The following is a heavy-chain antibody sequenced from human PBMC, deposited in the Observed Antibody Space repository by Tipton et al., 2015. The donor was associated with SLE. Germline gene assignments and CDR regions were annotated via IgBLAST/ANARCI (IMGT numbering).Heavy chain of an antibody. CDR2: IRFDGSNK. J-gene: IGHJ6*02. D-gene: IGHD1-26*01. CDR3: AKDRGVGATYGMDV. CDR1: GFTFSSYA. V-gene: IGHV3-30*02. Sequence: SLRLSCAASGFTFSSYAMSWVRQAPGKGLEWVAFIRFDGSNKYYADSVKGRFTISRDNSKNTLYLQMNSLRAEDTAVYYCAKDRGVGATYGMDVWGQGTTVTVSS.